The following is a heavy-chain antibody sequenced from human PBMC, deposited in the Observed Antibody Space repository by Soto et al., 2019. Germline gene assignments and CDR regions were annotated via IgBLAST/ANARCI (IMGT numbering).Heavy chain of an antibody. D-gene: IGHD2-2*01. CDR3: AKEIVVVPAAYPYYFDY. CDR1: GFTFSIYA. V-gene: IGHV3-23*01. Sequence: GGSLRLSCAASGFTFSIYAMSWFRQAPGKGLEWVSAISGSGGSTYYADSVKGRFAISRDNSKNTLYLQMNSLSAEDTAVYYCAKEIVVVPAAYPYYFDYWGQGTLVTVSS. J-gene: IGHJ4*02. CDR2: ISGSGGST.